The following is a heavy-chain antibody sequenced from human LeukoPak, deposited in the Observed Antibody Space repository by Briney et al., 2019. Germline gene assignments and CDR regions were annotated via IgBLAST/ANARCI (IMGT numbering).Heavy chain of an antibody. CDR1: GFTFNAYT. Sequence: PGGSLGLSCAASGFTFNAYTMSWVRQAPGKGLEWVSAMSGGGVSTYYADSVKGQFTISRDNSKNTVYLQMNSLRAEDTAVYYCVKENIRSGSYNAYFDYWGQGTLVTVSS. CDR3: VKENIRSGSYNAYFDY. V-gene: IGHV3-23*01. D-gene: IGHD1-26*01. CDR2: MSGGGVST. J-gene: IGHJ4*02.